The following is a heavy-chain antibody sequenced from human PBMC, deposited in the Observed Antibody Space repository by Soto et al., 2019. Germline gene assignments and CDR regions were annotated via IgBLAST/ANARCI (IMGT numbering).Heavy chain of an antibody. V-gene: IGHV3-23*01. J-gene: IGHJ5*02. D-gene: IGHD3-10*01. CDR2: ISESGDRA. Sequence: GGSLRLSCAASGLTFAGHAMTWVRQAPGKGLEWVSTISESGDRAFYADSVKGRFTISRDNSKNTLFLQLSNLRVEDTAIYYCVPGSSVGGGEDRWGQGTLVTVSS. CDR1: GLTFAGHA. CDR3: VPGSSVGGGEDR.